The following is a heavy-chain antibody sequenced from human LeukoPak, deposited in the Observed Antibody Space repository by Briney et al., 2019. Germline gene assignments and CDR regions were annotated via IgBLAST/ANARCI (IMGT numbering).Heavy chain of an antibody. Sequence: AVKVSCKASGCTFSSYAISWVRQAPGQGLEWMGGLTPICDTANYAQEFQGRVTITTDESTSTAYMELSSLRSEDTAVYYCERGSWQEAYYYYYMDVWGKGTTVTVSS. D-gene: IGHD6-13*01. V-gene: IGHV1-69*05. CDR3: ERGSWQEAYYYYYMDV. CDR1: GCTFSSYA. J-gene: IGHJ6*03. CDR2: LTPICDTA.